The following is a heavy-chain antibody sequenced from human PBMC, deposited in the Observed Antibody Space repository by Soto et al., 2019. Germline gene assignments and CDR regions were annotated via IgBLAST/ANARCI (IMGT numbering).Heavy chain of an antibody. CDR2: IYYSGGT. CDR1: GGSISSYY. CDR3: AGTYSSSYYYYGMDV. J-gene: IGHJ6*02. Sequence: SETLSLTCTVSGGSISSYYWSWIRQPPGKGLEWIGYIYYSGGTNYNPSLKSRVTISVDTSKNQFSLKLSSVTAADTAVYYCAGTYSSSYYYYGMDVWGQGTTVTVSS. V-gene: IGHV4-59*01. D-gene: IGHD6-13*01.